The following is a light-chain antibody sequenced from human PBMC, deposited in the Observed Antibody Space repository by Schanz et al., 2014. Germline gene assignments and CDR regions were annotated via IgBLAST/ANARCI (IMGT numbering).Light chain of an antibody. J-gene: IGLJ3*02. V-gene: IGLV2-18*01. Sequence: QSVLTQPPSVSGSPGQSVTISCTGTSSDIGSYNRVSWYQQPPGAAPKLMISEVSKRPSGVPDRFSGSKSGNTASLTISGLQAEDEADYYCAAWDDSLDGRVFGGGTKLTVL. CDR1: SSDIGSYNR. CDR3: AAWDDSLDGRV. CDR2: EVS.